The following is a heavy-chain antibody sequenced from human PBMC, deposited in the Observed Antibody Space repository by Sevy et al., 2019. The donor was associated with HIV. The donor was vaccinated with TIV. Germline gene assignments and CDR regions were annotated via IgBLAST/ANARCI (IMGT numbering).Heavy chain of an antibody. V-gene: IGHV4-59*01. CDR3: ARGGSSSSGSAFDL. Sequence: SETLSLTCTVSGGSISSYYWSWIRQPPGKGLEWIGYIYYSGSTNYNPSLKSRVTISVDTYKNQFSLKLSSVTAADTAVYYCARGGSSSSGSAFDLWGRGTLVTVSS. CDR2: IYYSGST. J-gene: IGHJ2*01. CDR1: GGSISSYY. D-gene: IGHD6-6*01.